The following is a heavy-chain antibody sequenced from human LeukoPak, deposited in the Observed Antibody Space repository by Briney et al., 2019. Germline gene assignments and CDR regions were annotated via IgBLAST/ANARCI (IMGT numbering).Heavy chain of an antibody. V-gene: IGHV3-7*03. D-gene: IGHD3-10*01. CDR1: GFTFSTSW. Sequence: GGSLRLSCAASGFTFSTSWMTWVRQAPGKGLEWVANIRRDGSVIHYVDFVKGRFTISRDNAKNSLYLQMNSLRAEDTALYYCAKDKKGIWFGEFDYWGQGTLVTVSS. J-gene: IGHJ4*02. CDR3: AKDKKGIWFGEFDY. CDR2: IRRDGSVI.